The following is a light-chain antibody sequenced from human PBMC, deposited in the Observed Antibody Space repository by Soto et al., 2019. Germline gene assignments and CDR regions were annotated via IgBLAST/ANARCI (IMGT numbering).Light chain of an antibody. Sequence: EIVLTQSPGTLSLSPGERATLSCRASQSVSSSYLAWYQQKPGQAHRLLIYGASSRATGIPDRFSGSGSGTDFTLTISSLEPEDFAVYDCQQYGSSPNTFGQGTKLEIK. V-gene: IGKV3-20*01. CDR3: QQYGSSPNT. J-gene: IGKJ2*01. CDR2: GAS. CDR1: QSVSSSY.